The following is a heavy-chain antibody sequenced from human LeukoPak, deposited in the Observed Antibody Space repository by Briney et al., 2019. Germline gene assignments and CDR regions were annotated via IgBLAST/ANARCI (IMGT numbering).Heavy chain of an antibody. D-gene: IGHD5-12*01. Sequence: GGSLRLSCAASGFTFSNYGMHSVRQAPGKGLEWVAFIRYDGSNKYYADSVKGRFTISRDNSKNTLYLQMNSLRAEETAVYYCAKYAGMVATYYFDYWGQGTLVTVSS. CDR3: AKYAGMVATYYFDY. CDR2: IRYDGSNK. V-gene: IGHV3-30*02. CDR1: GFTFSNYG. J-gene: IGHJ4*02.